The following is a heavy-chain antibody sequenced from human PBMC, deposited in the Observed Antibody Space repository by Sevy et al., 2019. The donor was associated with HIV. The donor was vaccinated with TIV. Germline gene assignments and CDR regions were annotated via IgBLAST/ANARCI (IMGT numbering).Heavy chain of an antibody. CDR3: STDDLISY. CDR2: IKSITDGGAA. Sequence: GGSLRLSCTASGFDFANAWMNWVRQAPGKGLEWVGHIKSITDGGAADDAAPVKGRFTISRHDSKNTLYLHMNSLKAEDTAVYYCSTDDLISYWGRGTLVTVSS. V-gene: IGHV3-15*07. CDR1: GFDFANAW. J-gene: IGHJ4*02.